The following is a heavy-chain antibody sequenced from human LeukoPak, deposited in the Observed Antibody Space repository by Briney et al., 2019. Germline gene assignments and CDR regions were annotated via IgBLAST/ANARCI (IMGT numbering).Heavy chain of an antibody. CDR1: GFTFSSYG. V-gene: IGHV3-33*01. J-gene: IGHJ4*02. CDR3: ARSYSSVWYPIDY. Sequence: GGSLRLSCAASGFTFSSYGMHWVRQAPGKGLEWVAVIWYDGSNKYYADSVKGRFTISRDNSKNTLHLQMNTLRAEDTSVYYCARSYSSVWYPIDYWGQGTLVIVSS. D-gene: IGHD6-19*01. CDR2: IWYDGSNK.